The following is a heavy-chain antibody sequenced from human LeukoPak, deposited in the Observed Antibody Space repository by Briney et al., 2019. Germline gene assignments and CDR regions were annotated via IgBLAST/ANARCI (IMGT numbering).Heavy chain of an antibody. V-gene: IGHV4-4*07. Sequence: PSETLSLTCTVSGGSISNYYWSWIRQPAGKGLKWIGRIYGSGMTNYNPSLKSRVTMSLDKSKNQFSLKLNSVTAADTAVYYCTRGWDSSGEGYWGQGTLVTVSS. CDR2: IYGSGMT. D-gene: IGHD3-16*01. CDR1: GGSISNYY. J-gene: IGHJ4*02. CDR3: TRGWDSSGEGY.